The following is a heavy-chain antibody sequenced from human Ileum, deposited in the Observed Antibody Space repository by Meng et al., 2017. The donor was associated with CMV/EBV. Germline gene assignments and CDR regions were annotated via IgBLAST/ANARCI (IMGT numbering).Heavy chain of an antibody. CDR3: AKDPYSTSWYYFDC. D-gene: IGHD6-13*01. CDR2: VRHDGGNK. CDR1: GFTFSSYG. Sequence: GGSLRLSCEASGFTFSSYGMHWVRQAPGQGLEWVAFVRHDGGNKYYADSVKGRFTISRDNSKNTLYLQMNSLRAEDTAVYYCAKDPYSTSWYYFDCWGQGTLVTVSS. V-gene: IGHV3-30*02. J-gene: IGHJ4*02.